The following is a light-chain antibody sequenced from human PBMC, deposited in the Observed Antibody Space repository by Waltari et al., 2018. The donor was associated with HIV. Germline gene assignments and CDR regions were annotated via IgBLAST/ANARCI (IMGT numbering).Light chain of an antibody. V-gene: IGKV1-27*01. J-gene: IGKJ3*01. Sequence: DIQMTQSPTSLSASVRDSVTITCRASQGISNHLAWYQQKPGKLPKLLIYAASTLQSGVPSRFSGSGSGTDFNLTISSLQPEDVATYYCQTYDSAPFTFGPGTKVDIK. CDR2: AAS. CDR3: QTYDSAPFT. CDR1: QGISNH.